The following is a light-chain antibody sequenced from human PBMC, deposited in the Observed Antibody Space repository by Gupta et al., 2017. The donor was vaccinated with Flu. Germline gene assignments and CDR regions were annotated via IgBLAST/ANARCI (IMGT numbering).Light chain of an antibody. CDR3: LHHNTYPYI. CDR2: GPS. V-gene: IGKV1-17*01. J-gene: IGKJ2*01. Sequence: DIQVTQSPSSLSASVGDRVTITCRTSQGIGNDLAWFQQKPGKAPKRLIYGPSSLQTGVPSRFSGSGSGTEFTLTISSLQPEDFATYYCLHHNTYPYIFGQGTKLEIK. CDR1: QGIGND.